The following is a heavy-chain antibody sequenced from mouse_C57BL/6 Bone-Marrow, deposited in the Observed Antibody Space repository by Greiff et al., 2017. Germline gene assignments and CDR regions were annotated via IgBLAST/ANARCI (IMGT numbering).Heavy chain of an antibody. J-gene: IGHJ1*03. V-gene: IGHV5-6*01. CDR3: ARTTVVADWYFDV. Sequence: EVMLVESGGDLVKPGGSLKLSCAASGFTFSSYGMSWVRQTPDKRLEWVATISSGGSYTYYPDSVKGRFTISRDNAKNTLYLQMSSLKSEDTAMDYCARTTVVADWYFDVWGTGTTVTVSS. CDR2: ISSGGSYT. D-gene: IGHD1-1*01. CDR1: GFTFSSYG.